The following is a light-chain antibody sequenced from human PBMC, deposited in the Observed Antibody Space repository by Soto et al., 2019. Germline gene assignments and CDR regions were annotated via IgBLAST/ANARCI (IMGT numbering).Light chain of an antibody. V-gene: IGKV1-5*01. Sequence: DIQMTQSPSILSASVGDRVTITCRASQSIRSWLAWYQQKPGKAPKLMIYDAYSLESGVPSRFSGRRSGTEFTLTIAVLQPEDFASYYCQQYESYSPLTFGGGTKVAIK. J-gene: IGKJ4*01. CDR3: QQYESYSPLT. CDR2: DAY. CDR1: QSIRSW.